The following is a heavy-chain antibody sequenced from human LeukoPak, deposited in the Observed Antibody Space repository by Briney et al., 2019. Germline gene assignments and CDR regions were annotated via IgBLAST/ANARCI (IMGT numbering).Heavy chain of an antibody. CDR3: ARDFGYSGSIDY. CDR1: GFTFSSYS. J-gene: IGHJ4*02. CDR2: ISSSSSYM. D-gene: IGHD5-12*01. Sequence: PGGSLRLSCAASGFTFSSYSMNWVRQAPGKGLEWVSSISSSSSYMYYADSVKGRFTISRDNAKNSLYLQMNSLRAEDTAVYYCARDFGYSGSIDYWGQGTLVTVSS. V-gene: IGHV3-21*01.